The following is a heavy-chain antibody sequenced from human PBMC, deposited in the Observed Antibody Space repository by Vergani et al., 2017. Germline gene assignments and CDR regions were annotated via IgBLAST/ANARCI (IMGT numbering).Heavy chain of an antibody. D-gene: IGHD6-13*01. Sequence: EVQLVQSGAEVKKPGRSLKFSVTVFDSSFTGYGIGWVRKSPGKGLEWMGIIYPGDSATRYSPSFQGQVTISADKSISTAYLQWSSLKASDTAMYYCARGRIAAAGTGFDYWGQGTLVTVSS. J-gene: IGHJ4*02. CDR2: IYPGDSAT. V-gene: IGHV5-51*01. CDR3: ARGRIAAAGTGFDY. CDR1: DSSFTGYG.